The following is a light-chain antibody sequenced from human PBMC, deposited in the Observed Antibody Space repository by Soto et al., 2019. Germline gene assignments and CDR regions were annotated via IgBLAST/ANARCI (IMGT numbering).Light chain of an antibody. CDR1: QSVSSNY. CDR2: GAS. J-gene: IGKJ4*01. V-gene: IGKV3-20*01. CDR3: QQYGSSLLT. Sequence: EIVLTQSPGTLSLSPGERATLSCRASQSVSSNYITWYQQKPGQAPRRLIFGASSRATGIPARFSGSGSGTDLTLAISRLEPEDFAVYYCQQYGSSLLTFGGGTKVDI.